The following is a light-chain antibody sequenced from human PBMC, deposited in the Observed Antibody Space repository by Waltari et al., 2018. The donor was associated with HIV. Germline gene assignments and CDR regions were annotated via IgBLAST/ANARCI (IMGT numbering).Light chain of an antibody. CDR3: CSYATSSTSLYV. J-gene: IGLJ1*01. CDR1: SSDVGSYNL. V-gene: IGLV2-23*01. CDR2: EGS. Sequence: QSALTQPASVSGSPGQSITISCTGTSSDVGSYNLVSWYQQYPGKAPKLMIYEGSKRPSGLSNLFSGSKSGNTASLTISGLQTDDEADYYCCSYATSSTSLYVFGSGTKVTVL.